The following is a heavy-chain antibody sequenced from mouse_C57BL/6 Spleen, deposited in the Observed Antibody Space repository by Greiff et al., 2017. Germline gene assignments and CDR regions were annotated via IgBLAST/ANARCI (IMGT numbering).Heavy chain of an antibody. CDR2: ISYDGSN. Sequence: ESGPGLVKPSQSLSLTCSVTGYSITSGYYWNWIRQFPGNKLEWMGYISYDGSNNYNPSLKNRISITRDTSKNQFFLKLNSVTTEDTATYYCARRTGTRGYFDYGGQGTTLTVSS. J-gene: IGHJ2*01. D-gene: IGHD4-1*01. CDR1: GYSITSGYY. CDR3: ARRTGTRGYFDY. V-gene: IGHV3-6*01.